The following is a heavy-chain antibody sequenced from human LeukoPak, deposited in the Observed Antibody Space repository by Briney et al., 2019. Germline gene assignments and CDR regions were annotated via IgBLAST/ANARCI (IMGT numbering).Heavy chain of an antibody. V-gene: IGHV3-23*01. J-gene: IGHJ4*02. Sequence: PGGSLRLSCAASGFPLSSYAMSWVRQAPGKGLEWVSATSSSDAGTYYADSVRGRFTISRDNAKNSLYLQMNSLRAEDTAVYYCARDLMGIAYRGAFYYWGQGTLVTVSS. CDR3: ARDLMGIAYRGAFYY. D-gene: IGHD6-13*01. CDR1: GFPLSSYA. CDR2: TSSSDAGT.